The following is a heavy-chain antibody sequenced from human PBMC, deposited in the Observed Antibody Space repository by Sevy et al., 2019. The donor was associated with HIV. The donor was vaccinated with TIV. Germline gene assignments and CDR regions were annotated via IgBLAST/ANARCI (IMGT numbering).Heavy chain of an antibody. CDR3: ARVRGDMITFGGVTSDAFDI. J-gene: IGHJ3*02. V-gene: IGHV1-2*04. Sequence: ASVKVSCKASGYTFTGYYMHWVRQAPGQGLEWMGWINPNSGGTNYAQKFQGWVTMTRDTSISTAYMELSRLRSVDTAVYYCARVRGDMITFGGVTSDAFDIWGQGTMVTVSS. CDR2: INPNSGGT. CDR1: GYTFTGYY. D-gene: IGHD3-16*01.